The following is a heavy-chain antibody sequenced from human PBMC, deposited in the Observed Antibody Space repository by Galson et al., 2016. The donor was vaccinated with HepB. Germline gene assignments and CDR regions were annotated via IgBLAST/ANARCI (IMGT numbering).Heavy chain of an antibody. CDR1: GFTVSNNS. D-gene: IGHD6-13*01. CDR3: ARGGGAAAAA. Sequence: SLRLSCAASGFTVSNNSMRWVRQAPGTALERVSLIYSSGNPHYADSVKGRFTISRDSSKNTVYLQMNSLRVDDTAVYYCARGGGAAAAAWGQGTLVTVSS. J-gene: IGHJ5*02. V-gene: IGHV3-53*01. CDR2: IYSSGNP.